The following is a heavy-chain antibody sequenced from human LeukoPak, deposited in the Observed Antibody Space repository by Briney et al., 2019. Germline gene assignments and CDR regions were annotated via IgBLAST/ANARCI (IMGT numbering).Heavy chain of an antibody. CDR3: AKDAPVNIVVVPAANS. Sequence: GGSLRLSCAASGFTFSSYAMSWVRQAPGKGLEWVSAISGSGGSTYYADSVKGRFTISRDDSKNTLYLQMNSLRAEDTAVYYCAKDAPVNIVVVPAANSWGQGTLVTVSS. J-gene: IGHJ4*02. V-gene: IGHV3-23*01. CDR2: ISGSGGST. D-gene: IGHD2-2*01. CDR1: GFTFSSYA.